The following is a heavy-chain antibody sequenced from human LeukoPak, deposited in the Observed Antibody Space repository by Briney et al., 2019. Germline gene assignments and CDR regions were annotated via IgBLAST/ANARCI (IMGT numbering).Heavy chain of an antibody. CDR1: GFTFSSNW. CDR3: TRERSATFDC. CDR2: IQPDGSAK. J-gene: IGHJ4*02. V-gene: IGHV3-7*05. Sequence: PGGSLRLSCAASGFTFSSNWMTWVRQGPGKALEWVSSIQPDGSAKYYVDSVKGRFTISRDNAKNSLYMQMNSLRGEDTAVYYCTRERSATFDCWGQGTLVTVSS.